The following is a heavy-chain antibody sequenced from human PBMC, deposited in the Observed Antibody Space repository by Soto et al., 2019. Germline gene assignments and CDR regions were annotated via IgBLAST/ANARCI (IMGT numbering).Heavy chain of an antibody. CDR3: VKDLQPGGADY. CDR2: IYWYSNRV. V-gene: IGHV3-9*02. CDR1: TSDDYA. D-gene: IGHD1-1*01. Sequence: TSDDYAVHRVMQVPGKGLEWVSGIYWYSNRVDYADSVKGRFTTSRDNAKNSLYLQMDYLRTEDTAFYYCVKDLQPGGADYWGQGTLVTVSS. J-gene: IGHJ4*02.